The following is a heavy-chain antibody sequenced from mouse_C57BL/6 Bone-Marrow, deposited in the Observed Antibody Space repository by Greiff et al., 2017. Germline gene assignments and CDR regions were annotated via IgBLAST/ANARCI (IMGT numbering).Heavy chain of an antibody. CDR1: GSTFTSYG. V-gene: IGHV1-81*01. J-gene: IGHJ4*01. D-gene: IGHD4-1*01. CDR2: IYPCSGNT. Sequence: QVQLQQSGAELALPGASVKLSCKASGSTFTSYGIRWVKQRPGQGLEWIGEIYPCSGNTYYNEKFKGKATLTADKSSSTAYMELRSLTSEDSAVYFCARLGGFRAMDDWGQGTSVTVSS. CDR3: ARLGGFRAMDD.